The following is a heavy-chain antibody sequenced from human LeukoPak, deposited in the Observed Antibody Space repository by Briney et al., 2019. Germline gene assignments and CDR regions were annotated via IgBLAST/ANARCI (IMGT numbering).Heavy chain of an antibody. Sequence: PGGSLRLSCAASGFNFSSHVMHWVRQASGRGLEYVSAVSNDGYTTYYANSVEGRFSISRDNSKNTLFLQLGSLTTEDMAVYYCARGHPYNYGSNYMDVWGTGTTVTVSS. J-gene: IGHJ6*03. CDR3: ARGHPYNYGSNYMDV. CDR1: GFNFSSHV. CDR2: VSNDGYTT. V-gene: IGHV3-64*01. D-gene: IGHD3-10*01.